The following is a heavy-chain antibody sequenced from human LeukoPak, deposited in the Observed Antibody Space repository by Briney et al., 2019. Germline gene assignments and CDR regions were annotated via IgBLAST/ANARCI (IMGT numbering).Heavy chain of an antibody. D-gene: IGHD5-12*01. CDR2: IVVGSGNT. CDR3: AADLGNSGDYYYYYGMDV. V-gene: IGHV1-58*02. J-gene: IGHJ6*02. Sequence: ASVKVSCKASGFTFTSSAMQWVRQARGQRLEWIGWIVVGSGNTNYAQKFQERVTITRDMSTSTAYMELSSLRSEDTAVYYCAADLGNSGDYYYYYGMDVWGQGTTVTVSS. CDR1: GFTFTSSA.